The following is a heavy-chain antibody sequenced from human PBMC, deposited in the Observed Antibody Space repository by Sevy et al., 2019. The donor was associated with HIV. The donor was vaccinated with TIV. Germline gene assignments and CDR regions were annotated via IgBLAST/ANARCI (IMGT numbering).Heavy chain of an antibody. D-gene: IGHD4-17*01. CDR2: INLNGENK. CDR1: GLTLNNYA. J-gene: IGHJ4*02. V-gene: IGHV3-23*01. Sequence: GGSLRLSCAASGLTLNNYAVSWVRQAPGKGLEWVSLINLNGENKFYAASVKGRFTISRDNFKNMLYLEMKSLRAEDTAVYYCVNHYGDYGRGNWGQGTLVTVSS. CDR3: VNHYGDYGRGN.